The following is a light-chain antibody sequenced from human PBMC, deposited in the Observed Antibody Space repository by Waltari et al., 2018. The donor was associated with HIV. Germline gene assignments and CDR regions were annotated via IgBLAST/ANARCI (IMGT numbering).Light chain of an antibody. V-gene: IGLV2-8*01. CDR2: EVS. CDR3: SSYAGNNNWV. CDR1: RGDVGGSKY. Sequence: QSALTQPPSASGSPGQSVTISCTGTRGDVGGSKYVSLYHQFQGKAPKVLISEVSKRPSGVPSRFSGSKSGNTASLTVSGLQAEDEADYYCSSYAGNNNWVFGGGTKLTVL. J-gene: IGLJ3*02.